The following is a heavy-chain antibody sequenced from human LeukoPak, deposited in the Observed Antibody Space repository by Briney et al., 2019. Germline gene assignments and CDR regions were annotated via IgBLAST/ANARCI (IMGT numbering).Heavy chain of an antibody. V-gene: IGHV3-66*02. CDR3: ARELGLVATSD. Sequence: GGSLRLSCTAYGFTVSSNYMSWVRQAPGKGLEWVSVIYSGGSTYYADSVKGRFTISRDNSKNTLYLQMNSLRAEDTAVYYCARELGLVATSDWGQGTLVTVSS. D-gene: IGHD5-12*01. CDR1: GFTVSSNY. J-gene: IGHJ4*02. CDR2: IYSGGST.